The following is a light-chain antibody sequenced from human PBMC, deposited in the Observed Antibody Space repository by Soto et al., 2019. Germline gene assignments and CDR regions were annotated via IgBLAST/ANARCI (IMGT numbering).Light chain of an antibody. Sequence: IVXMQSPCTLSLSPXERATLSCRASQSVSGSLAWYQQKPGQAPRLLIYGASTRATGIPARFSGSGSGTEFTLTINSLQSEDFAVYYCQQYNDWPPWTFGQGTKVDI. CDR3: QQYNDWPPWT. J-gene: IGKJ1*01. CDR2: GAS. V-gene: IGKV3-15*01. CDR1: QSVSGS.